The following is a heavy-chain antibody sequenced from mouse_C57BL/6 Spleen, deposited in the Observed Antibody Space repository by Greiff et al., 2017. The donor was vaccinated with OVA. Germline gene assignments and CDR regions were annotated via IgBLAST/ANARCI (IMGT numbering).Heavy chain of an antibody. V-gene: IGHV1-50*01. Sequence: QVQLKQPGAELVKPGASVKLSCKASGYTFTSYWMQWVKQRPGQGLEWIGEIDPSDSYTNYNQKFKGKATLTVDTSSSTAYMQLSSLTSEDSAVYYCAGTDYYAMDYWGQGTSVTVSS. D-gene: IGHD3-3*01. CDR1: GYTFTSYW. CDR2: IDPSDSYT. J-gene: IGHJ4*01. CDR3: AGTDYYAMDY.